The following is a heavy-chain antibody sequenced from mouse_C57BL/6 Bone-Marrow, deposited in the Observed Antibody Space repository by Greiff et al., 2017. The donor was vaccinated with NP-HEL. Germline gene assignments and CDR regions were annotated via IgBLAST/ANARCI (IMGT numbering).Heavy chain of an antibody. D-gene: IGHD2-3*01. CDR3: ARIYDGYLYAMDY. J-gene: IGHJ4*01. V-gene: IGHV8-12*01. CDR1: GFSLSTSGMG. CDR2: IYWDDDK. Sequence: QVTLKECGPGILQSSQSLSLTCSFSGFSLSTSGMGVSWIRQPSGMGLEWLAHIYWDDDKRYNPFLKSRLTLSTDTSRNHVFLKITSVDTADTATYYCARIYDGYLYAMDYWGQGTAVTVSS.